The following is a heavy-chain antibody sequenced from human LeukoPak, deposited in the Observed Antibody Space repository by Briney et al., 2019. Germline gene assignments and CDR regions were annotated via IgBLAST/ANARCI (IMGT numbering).Heavy chain of an antibody. V-gene: IGHV4-30-4*01. J-gene: IGHJ4*02. CDR2: IYYSGST. CDR3: ARGDGYGDYFPDY. CDR1: GGSISSGDYY. Sequence: SQTLSLTCTVSGGSISSGDYYWSWIRQPPGKGLEWVGYIYYSGSTYYNPSLKSRVTISVDTSKNQFSLKLSSVTAADTAVYYCARGDGYGDYFPDYWGQGTLVTVSS. D-gene: IGHD4-17*01.